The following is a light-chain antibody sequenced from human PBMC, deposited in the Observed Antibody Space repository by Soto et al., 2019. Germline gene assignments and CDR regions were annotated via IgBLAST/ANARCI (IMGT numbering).Light chain of an antibody. V-gene: IGKV3-15*01. CDR1: QSVSRN. CDR2: GAS. Sequence: EIVMPQSPATLSVSPGERATLSCRATQSVSRNLAWYQQKPGQAPRRLIYGASTRATGIPARFSGSRSGTDFTLSISSLQSGDFAVYYCQQYNNWPPAFGQGTRLEIK. J-gene: IGKJ5*01. CDR3: QQYNNWPPA.